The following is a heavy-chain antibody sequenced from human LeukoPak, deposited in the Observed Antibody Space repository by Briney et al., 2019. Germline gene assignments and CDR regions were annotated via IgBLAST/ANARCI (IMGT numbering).Heavy chain of an antibody. D-gene: IGHD6-19*01. CDR2: ISYDGSNK. J-gene: IGHJ4*02. Sequence: GGSLRLSCAASGFTFSSYAMHWVRQAPGKGLEWVAVISYDGSNKYYADSVKGRFTISRDNSKNTLYLQMNSLRAENTAVYYCARGSSGWYFDYWGQGTLVTVSS. CDR1: GFTFSSYA. CDR3: ARGSSGWYFDY. V-gene: IGHV3-30*04.